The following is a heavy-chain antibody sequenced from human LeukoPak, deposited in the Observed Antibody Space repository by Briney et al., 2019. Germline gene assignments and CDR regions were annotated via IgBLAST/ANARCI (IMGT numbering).Heavy chain of an antibody. V-gene: IGHV1-8*01. CDR2: MNPNSGNT. J-gene: IGHJ6*03. CDR3: ARRAVGNSYYYSMDV. Sequence: ASVKVSCKASGYTFTSYDINWVRQATGQGLEWVGWMNPNSGNTGYAQKFQGRVTITRNTSISTAFMELSSLRSEDTAVYYCARRAVGNSYYYSMDVWGKGTTVTVSS. D-gene: IGHD6-19*01. CDR1: GYTFTSYD.